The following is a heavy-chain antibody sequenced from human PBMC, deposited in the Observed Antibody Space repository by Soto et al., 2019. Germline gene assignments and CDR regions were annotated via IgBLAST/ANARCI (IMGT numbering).Heavy chain of an antibody. D-gene: IGHD3-16*01. CDR3: ARTPRYYVWGRNRSSLDGLGRGEQHYYYYGMDV. V-gene: IGHV1-46*01. Sequence: ASVKVSCKASGYTFSDYRMHWVRQAPGQGLEWMGMINPSGSSTTYAQKFQGRVTMTRDTSTSTFYMDLSLTSEDTAVYYCARTPRYYVWGRNRSSLDGLGRGEQHYYYYGMDVWGQGTTVTVSS. CDR1: GYTFSDYR. CDR2: INPSGSST. J-gene: IGHJ6*02.